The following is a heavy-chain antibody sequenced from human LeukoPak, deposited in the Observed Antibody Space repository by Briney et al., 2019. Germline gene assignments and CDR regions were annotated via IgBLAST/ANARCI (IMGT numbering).Heavy chain of an antibody. Sequence: SVKVSCKASGGTFSSYAISWVRQAPGQGLEWMGRIIPILGIANYAQKFQGRVTTTADKSTSTAYMELSSLRSEDTAVYYCARSGYLAGGAWFDPWGQGTLVTVSS. J-gene: IGHJ5*02. D-gene: IGHD3-22*01. CDR2: IIPILGIA. CDR1: GGTFSSYA. V-gene: IGHV1-69*04. CDR3: ARSGYLAGGAWFDP.